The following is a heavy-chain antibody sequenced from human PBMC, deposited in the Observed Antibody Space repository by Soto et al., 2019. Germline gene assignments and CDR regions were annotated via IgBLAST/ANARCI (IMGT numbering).Heavy chain of an antibody. D-gene: IGHD6-19*01. V-gene: IGHV1-46*01. CDR3: SRGVAYRAGWPESFDF. Sequence: ASVKVSCKASGYTFTSYYMHWVRQPPGQGLEWMGLINPSCGSTNYAQKFQGRVTTIRDTSTSTVYMEQSSLRSDDTAVDYCSRGVAYRAGWPESFDFWGQGTLVTVSS. J-gene: IGHJ4*02. CDR1: GYTFTSYY. CDR2: INPSCGST.